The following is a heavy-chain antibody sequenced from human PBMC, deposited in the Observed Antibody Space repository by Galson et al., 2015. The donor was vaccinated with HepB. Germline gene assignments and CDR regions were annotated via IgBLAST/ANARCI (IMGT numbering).Heavy chain of an antibody. CDR1: GFTFSSYA. J-gene: IGHJ4*02. CDR3: AKASRLIRQWLVYFDY. D-gene: IGHD6-19*01. CDR2: ISGSGGST. V-gene: IGHV3-23*01. Sequence: SLRLSCAASGFTFSSYAMSWVRQAPGKGLEWVSAISGSGGSTYYADSVKGRFTISRDNSKNTLYLQMNSLRAEDTAVYYCAKASRLIRQWLVYFDYWGQGTLVTVSS.